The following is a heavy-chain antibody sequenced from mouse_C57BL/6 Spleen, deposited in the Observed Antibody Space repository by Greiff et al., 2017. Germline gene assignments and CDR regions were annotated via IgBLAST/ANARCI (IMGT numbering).Heavy chain of an antibody. Sequence: ESGPGLVKPSQSLSLTCSVPGYSITSGYYWNWIRQFPGNKLEWMGYISYDGSNNYNPSLKNRISITRDTSKNQFFLKLNSVTTEDTATYYCARGSSYEDYAMDYWGQGTSVTVSP. CDR2: ISYDGSN. V-gene: IGHV3-6*01. CDR3: ARGSSYEDYAMDY. D-gene: IGHD1-1*01. CDR1: GYSITSGYY. J-gene: IGHJ4*01.